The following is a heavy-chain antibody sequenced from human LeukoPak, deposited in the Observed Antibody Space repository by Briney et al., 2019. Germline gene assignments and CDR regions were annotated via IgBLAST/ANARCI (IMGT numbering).Heavy chain of an antibody. CDR1: GFTFSSSA. D-gene: IGHD1-26*01. CDR2: ISYDGNNR. V-gene: IGHV3-30-3*01. J-gene: IGHJ6*03. CDR3: ARDRSGSHYYIDV. Sequence: GRSLRLSCAASGFTFSSSAMHWVRQAPGKGLEWVAVISYDGNNRYYADSVKGRFTISRDNSKNTLYLQMNSLRAEDTAVYYCARDRSGSHYYIDVWGKGTTVTVSS.